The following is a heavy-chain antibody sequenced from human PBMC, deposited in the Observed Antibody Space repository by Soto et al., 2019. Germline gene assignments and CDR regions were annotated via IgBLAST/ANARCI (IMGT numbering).Heavy chain of an antibody. CDR2: IYYSGST. CDR3: ARIAAAGTDAGYYYYGMDV. Sequence: PSETLSLTCTVSGGSISSGGYYWSWIRQHPGKGLEWIGYIYYSGSTYYNPSLKSRVTISVDTSKNQFSLKLSSVTAADTAAYYCARIAAAGTDAGYYYYGMDVWGQGTTVTVSS. J-gene: IGHJ6*02. V-gene: IGHV4-31*03. D-gene: IGHD6-13*01. CDR1: GGSISSGGYY.